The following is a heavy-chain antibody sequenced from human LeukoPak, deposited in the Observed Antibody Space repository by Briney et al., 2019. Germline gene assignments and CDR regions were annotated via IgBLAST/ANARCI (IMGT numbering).Heavy chain of an antibody. CDR2: IYYSGST. CDR1: GGSISSYY. CDR3: ARHRDSSGWYYFDY. Sequence: SETLSLTCTVSGGSISSYYWSWIRQPPGKGLEWIGYIYYSGSTNYNPSLKSRVTISVDMSKNQFSLKLSSVTAADTAVYYCARHRDSSGWYYFDYWGQGTLVTVSS. D-gene: IGHD6-19*01. J-gene: IGHJ4*02. V-gene: IGHV4-59*08.